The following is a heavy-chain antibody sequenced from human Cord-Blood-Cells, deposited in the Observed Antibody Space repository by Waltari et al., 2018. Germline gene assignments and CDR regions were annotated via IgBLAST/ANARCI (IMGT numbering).Heavy chain of an antibody. CDR1: GFPFSSYS. D-gene: IGHD5-12*01. J-gene: IGHJ4*02. Sequence: EVQLVESGGGLVQPGGSLRLSCAASGFPFSSYSMHWVRQAPGKGLEWVSYISSSSSTIYYADSVKGRFTISRDNAKNSLYLQMNSLRAEDTAVYYCARDRGGGSVDYWGQGTLVTVSS. CDR2: ISSSSSTI. V-gene: IGHV3-48*01. CDR3: ARDRGGGSVDY.